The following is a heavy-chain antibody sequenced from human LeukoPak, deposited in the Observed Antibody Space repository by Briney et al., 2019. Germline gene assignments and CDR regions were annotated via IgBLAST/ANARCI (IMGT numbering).Heavy chain of an antibody. V-gene: IGHV3-20*04. D-gene: IGHD6-13*01. CDR3: ARGIVRWYQNTPLFDY. Sequence: GGSLRLSCAGSGFTFDDYGMSWVRQAPGKGLEWVSGINRNGGTTGYADSVRGRFTISRDNAKTSLYLQMNSLGAEDTAVYYCARGIVRWYQNTPLFDYWGQGTLATVSS. CDR1: GFTFDDYG. CDR2: INRNGGTT. J-gene: IGHJ4*02.